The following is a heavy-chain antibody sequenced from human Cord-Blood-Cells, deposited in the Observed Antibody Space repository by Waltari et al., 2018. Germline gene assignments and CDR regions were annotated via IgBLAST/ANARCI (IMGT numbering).Heavy chain of an antibody. J-gene: IGHJ2*01. CDR2: IYHSGST. D-gene: IGHD5-18*01. CDR1: GGSISSGGYS. CDR3: ARVVRTAMVTGYFDL. Sequence: QLQLQESGSGLVKPSQTLSLTCAVSGGSISSGGYSWSWIRQPPGKGLEWIGYIYHSGSTYYNPSLKSRVTISVDRSKNQFSLKLSSVTAADTAVYYRARVVRTAMVTGYFDLWGRGTLVTVSS. V-gene: IGHV4-30-2*01.